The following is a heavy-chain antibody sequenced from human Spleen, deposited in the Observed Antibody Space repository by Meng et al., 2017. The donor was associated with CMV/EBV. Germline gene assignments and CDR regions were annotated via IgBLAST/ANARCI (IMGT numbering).Heavy chain of an antibody. V-gene: IGHV4-34*01. Sequence: GVYGGSFSGYYWSWIRQPPGKGLEWIGEINHSGGTNYNPSLKSRVTISVDTSKNQFSLKLSSMTAADTAVYYRARTYNWNYPGWFDPWGQGTLVTVSS. D-gene: IGHD1-7*01. CDR1: GGSFSGYY. CDR2: INHSGGT. CDR3: ARTYNWNYPGWFDP. J-gene: IGHJ5*02.